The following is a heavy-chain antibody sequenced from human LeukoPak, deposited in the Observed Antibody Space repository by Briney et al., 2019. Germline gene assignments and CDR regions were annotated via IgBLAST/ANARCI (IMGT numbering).Heavy chain of an antibody. Sequence: SETLSLTCTVSGGSISSSSYYWGWIRQPPGKGLEWIGSIYYSGSTYYNPSLKSRVTISVDTSKNQFSLKLSSVTAADTAVYYCARRAVAGTGGWDYWGQGTLVTVSS. CDR2: IYYSGST. V-gene: IGHV4-39*07. J-gene: IGHJ4*02. CDR3: ARRAVAGTGGWDY. D-gene: IGHD6-19*01. CDR1: GGSISSSSYY.